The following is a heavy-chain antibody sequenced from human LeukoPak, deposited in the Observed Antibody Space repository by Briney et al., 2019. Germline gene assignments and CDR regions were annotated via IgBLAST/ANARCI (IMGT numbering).Heavy chain of an antibody. D-gene: IGHD6-13*01. V-gene: IGHV5-51*01. CDR3: ARHVSNTAGTVYYYMDV. J-gene: IGHJ6*03. Sequence: GESLKISCKGSEYSFTDYWIGWARQMPGEGLEWMGVVNPGDSDTRYSPSFQGQVTISADKSISTAYLQWSSLKASDTAMYYCARHVSNTAGTVYYYMDVWGKGTTVTVSS. CDR2: VNPGDSDT. CDR1: EYSFTDYW.